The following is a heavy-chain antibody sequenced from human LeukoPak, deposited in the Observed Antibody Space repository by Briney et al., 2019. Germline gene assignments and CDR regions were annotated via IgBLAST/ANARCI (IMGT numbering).Heavy chain of an antibody. CDR1: CVSISSINSY. Sequence: SETLSLTCTVSCVSISSINSYWGWIRQPPGKGLEWIDSIYYSGNTYYNASLKSQVSISIDTSKNQFSLRLTSVTAADTAVYYCARQTGSGLFILPGGQGTLVTVSS. V-gene: IGHV4-39*01. D-gene: IGHD3/OR15-3a*01. CDR2: IYYSGNT. CDR3: ARQTGSGLFILP. J-gene: IGHJ4*02.